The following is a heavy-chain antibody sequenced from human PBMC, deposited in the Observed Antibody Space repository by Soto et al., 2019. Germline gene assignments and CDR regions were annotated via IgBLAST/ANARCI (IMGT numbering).Heavy chain of an antibody. CDR2: ISGSGGST. D-gene: IGHD1-1*01. CDR3: AKDRPGVERDYYYGMDV. CDR1: GFTFSSYA. J-gene: IGHJ6*02. Sequence: GGSLRLACAASGFTFSSYAMSWVRQAPGKGLEWVSAISGSGGSTYYADSVKGRFTISRDNSKNTLYLQMNSLRAEDTAVYYCAKDRPGVERDYYYGMDVWGQGTTVTVSS. V-gene: IGHV3-23*01.